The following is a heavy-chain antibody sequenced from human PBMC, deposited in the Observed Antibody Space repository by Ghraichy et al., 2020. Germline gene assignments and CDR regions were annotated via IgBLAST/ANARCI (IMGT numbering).Heavy chain of an antibody. V-gene: IGHV4-39*01. CDR3: ARPGDV. Sequence: ESLNISCTVSGGSISSSSYYWGWIRQPPGKGLEWIGGIYYSGSTYYNPSLKSRVTISVDTSKNQFSLKLSSVTAADTAVYYCARPGDVWGQGTTVTVSS. J-gene: IGHJ6*02. CDR2: IYYSGST. CDR1: GGSISSSSYY.